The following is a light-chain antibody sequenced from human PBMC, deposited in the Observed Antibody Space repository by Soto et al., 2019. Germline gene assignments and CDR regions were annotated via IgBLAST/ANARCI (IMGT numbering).Light chain of an antibody. J-gene: IGKJ3*01. CDR1: QNVLYSSNNKNY. Sequence: DIVMTQSPDSLAVSLGERATINCNSSQNVLYSSNNKNYLAWYQQKPGQPPKLLIHWASTRESGGPDRFSGSGSRTDFTHTISSLQAEDGALYYCLQQYTTPVIFGDGKKVYIQ. CDR3: LQQYTTPVI. V-gene: IGKV4-1*01. CDR2: WAS.